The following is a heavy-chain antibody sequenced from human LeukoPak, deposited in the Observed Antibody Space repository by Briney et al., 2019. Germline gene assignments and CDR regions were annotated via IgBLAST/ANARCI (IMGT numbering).Heavy chain of an antibody. Sequence: ASVKISCKASGYTFTSYDINWVRQATGQGLEWMGWMNPNSGSTGYAQKFQGRVTITRNTSISTAYMELSGLGSEDTAVYYCARGRSTGYPYYFEYWGQGTLVTVSS. CDR3: ARGRSTGYPYYFEY. CDR1: GYTFTSYD. D-gene: IGHD5-12*01. CDR2: MNPNSGST. V-gene: IGHV1-8*03. J-gene: IGHJ4*02.